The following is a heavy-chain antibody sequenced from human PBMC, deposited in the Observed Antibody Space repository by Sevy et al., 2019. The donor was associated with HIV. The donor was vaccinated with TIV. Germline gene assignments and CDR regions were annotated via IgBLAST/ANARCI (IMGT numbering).Heavy chain of an antibody. CDR3: ARPQDYYGSGAFDI. J-gene: IGHJ3*02. V-gene: IGHV3-7*03. D-gene: IGHD3-10*01. Sequence: GGSQRLSCAASGFTFSSYWMSWVRQAPGKGLEWVANIKQDGSEKYYVDSVKGRFTISRDNAKNSLYLQMNSLRAEDTAVYYCARPQDYYGSGAFDIWGQGTMVTVSS. CDR2: IKQDGSEK. CDR1: GFTFSSYW.